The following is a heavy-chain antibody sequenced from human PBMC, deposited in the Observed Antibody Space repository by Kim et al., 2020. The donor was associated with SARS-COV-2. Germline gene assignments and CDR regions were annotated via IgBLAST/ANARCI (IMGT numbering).Heavy chain of an antibody. CDR1: GFTFSSYE. CDR2: ISSSGSTI. V-gene: IGHV3-48*03. J-gene: IGHJ6*02. Sequence: GGSLRLSCAASGFTFSSYEMNWVRQAPGKGLEWVSYISSSGSTIYYADYVKGRFTISRDNAKNSLYLQMNSLRAEDTAVYYCARDPYSSSYNYYGMDVWGQGTTVTVSS. CDR3: ARDPYSSSYNYYGMDV. D-gene: IGHD6-13*01.